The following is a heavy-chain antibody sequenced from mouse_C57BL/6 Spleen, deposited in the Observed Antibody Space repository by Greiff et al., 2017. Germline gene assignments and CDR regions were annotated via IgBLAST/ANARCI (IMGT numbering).Heavy chain of an antibody. V-gene: IGHV1-69*01. CDR3: ARSGVTTVPFDY. D-gene: IGHD1-1*01. CDR2: IDPSDSYT. J-gene: IGHJ2*01. Sequence: QVQLQQPGPELVKPGASVKIPCKASGYTFTDYNMHWVKQRPGQGLEWIGEIDPSDSYTNYNQKFKGKSTLTVDKSSSTAYMQLSSLTSEDSAVYYCARSGVTTVPFDYWGQGTTLTVSS. CDR1: GYTFTDYN.